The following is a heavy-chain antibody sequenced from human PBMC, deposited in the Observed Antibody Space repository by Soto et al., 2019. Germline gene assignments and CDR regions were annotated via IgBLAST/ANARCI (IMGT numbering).Heavy chain of an antibody. Sequence: GGSLRLSCAASGFDFSYYAMGWVRQAPGKGLEWVSGISDSGRPTYYADSVKGRFTMSRDNSKNTLYLLMNSLRVEDTAIYYCAKDARRSSGWYYFDYWGQGSLVTVS. CDR3: AKDARRSSGWYYFDY. D-gene: IGHD6-19*01. V-gene: IGHV3-23*01. CDR1: GFDFSYYA. CDR2: ISDSGRPT. J-gene: IGHJ4*02.